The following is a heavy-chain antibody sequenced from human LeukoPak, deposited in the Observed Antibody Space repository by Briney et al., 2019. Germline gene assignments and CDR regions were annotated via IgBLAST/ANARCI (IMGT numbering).Heavy chain of an antibody. J-gene: IGHJ4*01. D-gene: IGHD4-17*01. CDR1: GGSFSGHY. CDR3: ARAPGTTFDY. CDR2: IYYSGST. V-gene: IGHV4-34*11. Sequence: PSETLSLTCAVYGGSFSGHYWSWIRQPPGKGLEWIGYIYYSGSTSYNPSLKSRVTISLDTSKNQFSLKLTSVTAADTAVYYCARAPGTTFDYWGHGNMVTVSS.